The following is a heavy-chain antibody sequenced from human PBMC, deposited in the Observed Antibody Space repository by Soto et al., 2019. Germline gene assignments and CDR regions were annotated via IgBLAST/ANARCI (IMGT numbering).Heavy chain of an antibody. D-gene: IGHD2-2*01. V-gene: IGHV1-18*01. CDR3: ARGIVVVPAAILPWFDP. CDR2: ISAYNGNT. J-gene: IGHJ5*02. Sequence: QVQLVQSGAEVKKPGASVKVSCKASGYTFTSYGISWVRQAPGQGLEWMGWISAYNGNTNYAQKLQGRVTMTTDTSTSTAYMELRSLRSDDTAMYYCARGIVVVPAAILPWFDPWGQGTLVTVSS. CDR1: GYTFTSYG.